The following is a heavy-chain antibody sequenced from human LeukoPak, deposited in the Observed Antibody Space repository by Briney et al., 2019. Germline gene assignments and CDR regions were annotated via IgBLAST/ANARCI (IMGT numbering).Heavy chain of an antibody. CDR3: ARRRISRTYYYDADAFDI. Sequence: SETLSLTCTVSGGSISRYYWRWIRQPPGKGLGWIGYIYYIGSTTYNPSLKSRVTISVDTSNNQFSLKLSSVTAADTAVYYCARRRISRTYYYDADAFDIWGQGTMVTVSS. J-gene: IGHJ3*02. D-gene: IGHD3-22*01. CDR2: IYYIGST. V-gene: IGHV4-59*08. CDR1: GGSISRYY.